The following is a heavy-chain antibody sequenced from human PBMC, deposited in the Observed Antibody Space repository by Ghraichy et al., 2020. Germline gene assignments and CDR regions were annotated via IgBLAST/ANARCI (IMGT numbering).Heavy chain of an antibody. CDR1: GYTFTSYD. CDR2: MNPNSGNT. J-gene: IGHJ6*02. V-gene: IGHV1-8*01. D-gene: IGHD3-3*01. Sequence: ASVKVSCKASGYTFTSYDINWVRQATGQGLEWMGWMNPNSGNTGYAQKFQGRVTMTRNTSISTAYMELSSLRSEDTAVYYCARGRYGGTYYDFWSGYYYYGMDVWGQGTTVTVSS. CDR3: ARGRYGGTYYDFWSGYYYYGMDV.